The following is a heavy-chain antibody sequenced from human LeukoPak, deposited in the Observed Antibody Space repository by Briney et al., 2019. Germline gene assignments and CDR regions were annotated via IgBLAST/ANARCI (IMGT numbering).Heavy chain of an antibody. V-gene: IGHV1-69*04. J-gene: IGHJ4*02. CDR2: IIPILGIA. D-gene: IGHD3-22*01. CDR1: GYTFTSYG. CDR3: ATSYRGGYYDSSGYYFY. Sequence: SVKVSCKASGYTFTSYGISWVRQAPGQGLEWMGRIIPILGIANYAQKFQGRVTITADKSTSTAYMELSSLRSEDTAVYYCATSYRGGYYDSSGYYFYWGQGTLVTVSS.